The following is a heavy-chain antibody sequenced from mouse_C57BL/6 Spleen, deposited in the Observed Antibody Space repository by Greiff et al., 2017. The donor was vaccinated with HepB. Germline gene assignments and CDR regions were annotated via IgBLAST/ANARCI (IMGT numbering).Heavy chain of an antibody. V-gene: IGHV1-82*01. CDR2: IYPGDGDT. CDR1: GYAFSSSW. CDR3: ARLGYGKDYAMHY. D-gene: IGHD2-1*01. J-gene: IGHJ4*01. Sequence: VQLQQSGPELVKPGASVKISCKASGYAFSSSWMNWVKQRPGKGLEWIGRIYPGDGDTNYNGKFKGKATLTADKSSSTAYMQLSSLTSEDSAVYFCARLGYGKDYAMHYWGQGTSVTVSS.